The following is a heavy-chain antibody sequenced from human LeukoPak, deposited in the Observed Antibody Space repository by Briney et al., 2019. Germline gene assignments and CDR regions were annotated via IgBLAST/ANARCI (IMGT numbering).Heavy chain of an antibody. V-gene: IGHV1-2*02. Sequence: GASVKVSCKASGYTFTGYYMHWVRQAPGQGLEWMGWINPNSGDSKCAQKFQGRVTMTRDTSISTAYMELSRLRSDDTAVYYCATQRGSYLWGTDFDYWGQGTLVTVSP. J-gene: IGHJ4*02. D-gene: IGHD3-16*01. CDR2: INPNSGDS. CDR3: ATQRGSYLWGTDFDY. CDR1: GYTFTGYY.